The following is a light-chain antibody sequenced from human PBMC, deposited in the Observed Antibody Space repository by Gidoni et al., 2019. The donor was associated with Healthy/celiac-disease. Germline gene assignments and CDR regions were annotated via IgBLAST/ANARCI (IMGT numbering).Light chain of an antibody. V-gene: IGKV1-39*01. Sequence: DIHMTQSPSSLSASVGDRVTITCRASQSISSYLNWYQQKPGKAPKLLIYAASSLQSGVPSRFSGSGSGTDFTLTISSLQPEDFATYYCQQGYSTLITFGQGTKLEIK. CDR1: QSISSY. CDR2: AAS. J-gene: IGKJ5*01. CDR3: QQGYSTLIT.